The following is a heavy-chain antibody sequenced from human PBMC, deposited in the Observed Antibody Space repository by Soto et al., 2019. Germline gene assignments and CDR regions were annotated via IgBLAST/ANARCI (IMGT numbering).Heavy chain of an antibody. CDR2: ISSSSSYI. D-gene: IGHD4-17*01. V-gene: IGHV3-21*01. Sequence: EVQLVESGGGLVKPGGSLRLSCAASGFTFSSYSMNWVRQAPGKGLEWVSSISSSSSYIYYADSVKGRFTSSRDNAKNSRYLQRNSLRAEDTAVYYCARPYGDYLKDDAFDTWGQGTMVTVSS. CDR1: GFTFSSYS. J-gene: IGHJ3*02. CDR3: ARPYGDYLKDDAFDT.